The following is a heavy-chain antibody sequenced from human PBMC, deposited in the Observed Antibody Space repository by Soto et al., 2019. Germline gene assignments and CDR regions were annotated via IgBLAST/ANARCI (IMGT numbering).Heavy chain of an antibody. CDR1: GFTISNYW. CDR2: INSDGSRI. D-gene: IGHD3-10*01. CDR3: ARGASGPYYMDV. V-gene: IGHV3-74*01. J-gene: IGHJ6*03. Sequence: EMQLVESGGGLVQHGGSLRLSCAASGFTISNYWIHWVRQAPGKGLVWVSRINSDGSRINYADSVRGRFTISRDNAKNTLYLQVNSLGAEDTAVYYCARGASGPYYMDVWGKGTTVTVSS.